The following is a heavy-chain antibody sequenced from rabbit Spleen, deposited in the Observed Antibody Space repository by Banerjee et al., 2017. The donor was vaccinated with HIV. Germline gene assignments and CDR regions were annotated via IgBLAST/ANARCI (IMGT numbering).Heavy chain of an antibody. D-gene: IGHD2-1*01. Sequence: QSLEESGGDLVKPGASLTLTCTASGFSFSSSDYMCWVRQAPGKGLEWISCIAGSSSGFTYSATWAKGRFTCSKASSTTVTLQMTSLTVADTATYFCARGSATMTMVITGFYLSLWGPGTLVTV. CDR1: GFSFSSSDY. CDR3: ARGSATMTMVITGFYLSL. V-gene: IGHV1S40*01. CDR2: IAGSSSGFT. J-gene: IGHJ4*01.